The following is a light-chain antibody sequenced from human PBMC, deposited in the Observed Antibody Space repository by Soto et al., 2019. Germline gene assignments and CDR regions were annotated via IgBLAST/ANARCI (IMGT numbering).Light chain of an antibody. J-gene: IGKJ1*01. CDR1: QGVSSTY. Sequence: EMVLTQSPGTLSLSPGERASLSCRASQGVSSTYLAWYQHKPGQAPRLIIYGAFSRATGIPDRFSGSGSGTDFTLTISRLEPDDFAVYYCNQYGSSPRTFGQGTKVDIK. V-gene: IGKV3-20*01. CDR3: NQYGSSPRT. CDR2: GAF.